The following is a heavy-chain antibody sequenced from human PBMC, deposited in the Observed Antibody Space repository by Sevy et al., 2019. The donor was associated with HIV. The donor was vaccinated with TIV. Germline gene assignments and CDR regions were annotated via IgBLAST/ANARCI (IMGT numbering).Heavy chain of an antibody. CDR3: ARDHVVVEPLANYGMDV. D-gene: IGHD2-2*01. CDR2: ISSRGTTI. V-gene: IGHV3-48*03. CDR1: GFTFSSYA. J-gene: IGHJ6*02. Sequence: GGSLRLSCAASGFTFSSYAMSWVRQAPGKGLGWISYISSRGTTIYYADSVKGRFTISRDNAKNSLYLQMNSLTADDTAVYYCARDHVVVEPLANYGMDVWGQGTTVTVSS.